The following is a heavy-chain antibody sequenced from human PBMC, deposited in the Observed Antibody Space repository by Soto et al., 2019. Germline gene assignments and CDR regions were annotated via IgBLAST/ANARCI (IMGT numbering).Heavy chain of an antibody. Sequence: QVQLQESGPGLVKPSDTLSLTCTVSGGSISGYCWSWIRQSPGNGQEYIGYIYYRGSTNYNPTRISRVTMSIETSMIQFSPRVNSVTAADKAVYYCARQQQLSFYYALDVWGQGTTVTVSS. J-gene: IGHJ6*02. D-gene: IGHD6-13*01. CDR1: GGSISGYC. V-gene: IGHV4-59*07. CDR2: IYYRGST. CDR3: ARQQQLSFYYALDV.